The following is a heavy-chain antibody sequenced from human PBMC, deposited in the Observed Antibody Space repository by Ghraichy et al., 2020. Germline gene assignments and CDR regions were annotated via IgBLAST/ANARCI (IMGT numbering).Heavy chain of an antibody. Sequence: SETLSLTCAVYGGSFSGYYWSWIRQPPGKGLEWIGEINHSGSTNYNPSLKSRVTISVDTSKNQFSLKLSSVTAADTAVYYCARVDTVTTRGYYYYYGMDVWGQGTKVTVSS. CDR1: GGSFSGYY. CDR2: INHSGST. D-gene: IGHD4-11*01. V-gene: IGHV4-34*01. J-gene: IGHJ6*02. CDR3: ARVDTVTTRGYYYYYGMDV.